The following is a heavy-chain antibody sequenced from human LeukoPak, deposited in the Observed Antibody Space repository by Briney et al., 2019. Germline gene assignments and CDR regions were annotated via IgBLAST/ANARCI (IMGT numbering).Heavy chain of an antibody. CDR2: ISAYNGNT. V-gene: IGHV1-18*01. CDR3: ARGGYCSGGSCLEANYYYYGMDV. CDR1: GYTFTSYG. D-gene: IGHD2-15*01. J-gene: IGHJ6*02. Sequence: ASVKVSCKASGYTFTSYGISWVRQAPGQGLEWMGWISAYNGNTNYAQKLQGRVTMTTDTSTSTAYMELRSPRSDDTAVYYCARGGYCSGGSCLEANYYYYGMDVWGQGTTVTVSS.